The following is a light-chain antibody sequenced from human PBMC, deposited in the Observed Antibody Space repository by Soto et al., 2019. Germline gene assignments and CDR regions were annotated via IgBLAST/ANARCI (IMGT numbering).Light chain of an antibody. V-gene: IGKV1-5*01. Sequence: DIPMSQSPSTLSASVGDRVTFPCRASQSISRWLASYQPNPGTAPRLLISPASTMETGVPSRFSGSGSGTEFTLTISSLQPDDLGTYYCQQYNTYWTFGQGTKV. J-gene: IGKJ1*01. CDR3: QQYNTYWT. CDR1: QSISRW. CDR2: PAS.